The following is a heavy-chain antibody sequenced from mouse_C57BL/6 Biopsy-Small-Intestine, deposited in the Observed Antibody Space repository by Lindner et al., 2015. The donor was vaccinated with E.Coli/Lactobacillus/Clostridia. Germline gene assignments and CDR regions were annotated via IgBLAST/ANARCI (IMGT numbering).Heavy chain of an antibody. CDR2: INPSSGYT. D-gene: IGHD2-1*01. CDR3: AREIGYGNWGYFDV. Sequence: QLQESGAELANPGASVKLSCKASGYTFTSYWMHWVKQRPGQGLEWIGYINPSSGYTQHNQKFMDKATLTVDKSSSTAYMQLSSLTYEDSEVYYCAREIGYGNWGYFDVWGTGTTVTVPS. V-gene: IGHV1-7*01. J-gene: IGHJ1*03. CDR1: GYTFTSYW.